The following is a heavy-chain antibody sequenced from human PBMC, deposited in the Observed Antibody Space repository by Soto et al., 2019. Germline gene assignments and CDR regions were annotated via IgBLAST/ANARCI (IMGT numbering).Heavy chain of an antibody. Sequence: ASVKVSCKASGYIFTSYYLHWVRQAPGQGLEWMGWINPFDGSRMFAQSFQGRVTMTTDTSTSTAYMELRSLRSDDTAVYCCAREGYDSSGYYYYAFDIWGQGTMVTVSS. D-gene: IGHD3-22*01. V-gene: IGHV1-46*01. CDR1: GYIFTSYY. CDR2: INPFDGSR. CDR3: AREGYDSSGYYYYAFDI. J-gene: IGHJ3*02.